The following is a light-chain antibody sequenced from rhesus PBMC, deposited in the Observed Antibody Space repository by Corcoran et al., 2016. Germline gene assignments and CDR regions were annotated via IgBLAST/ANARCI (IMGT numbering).Light chain of an antibody. Sequence: DIQMTQSPSSLSASVGDRVTITCRASQGISNYLNWYQQQPGKAQKLLIYYAHRLESGVPSRFSGSGSGTEFTLFISSLQPEDFATYYCQQYNSLPWTFGQGTKVEIK. J-gene: IGKJ1*01. CDR2: YAH. CDR1: QGISNY. V-gene: IGKV1-32*01. CDR3: QQYNSLPWT.